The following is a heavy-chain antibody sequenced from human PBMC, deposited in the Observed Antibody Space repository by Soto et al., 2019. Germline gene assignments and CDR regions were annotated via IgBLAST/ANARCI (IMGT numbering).Heavy chain of an antibody. CDR3: ARDLHCSGGSCYFSFHP. CDR1: GYTFTNYA. D-gene: IGHD2-15*01. J-gene: IGHJ5*02. CDR2: INTNTGNP. V-gene: IGHV7-4-1*01. Sequence: ASVKVSCKASGYTFTNYAMNWVRQAPGQGLEWMGWINTNTGNPTYAQGFTGRFVFSLDTSVSTAYLQISSLKAEDTAVYYCARDLHCSGGSCYFSFHPWGQGTLVTGSS.